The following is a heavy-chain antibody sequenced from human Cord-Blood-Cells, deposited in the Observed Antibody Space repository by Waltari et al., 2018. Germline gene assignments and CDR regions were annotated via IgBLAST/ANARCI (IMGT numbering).Heavy chain of an antibody. V-gene: IGHV4-39*01. CDR1: GGSISSSSYY. J-gene: IGHJ4*02. Sequence: QLQLQESGPGLVKPSETLSLTCTVSGGSISSSSYYWGWIRQPPGKGLGWIGSIYYSGRTYYNPSLKSRVTISVDTSKNQFSLKLSSVTAADTAVYYCARRTPWVDYWGQGTLVTVSS. D-gene: IGHD2-15*01. CDR2: IYYSGRT. CDR3: ARRTPWVDY.